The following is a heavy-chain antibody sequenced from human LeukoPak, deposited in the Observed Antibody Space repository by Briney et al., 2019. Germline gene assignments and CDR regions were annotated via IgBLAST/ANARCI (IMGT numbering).Heavy chain of an antibody. D-gene: IGHD6-19*01. CDR1: GFTFSSYA. Sequence: GGSLRLSCAASGFTFSSYAMSWVRQAPGKGLEWVSAISGSGGSTYCADSVKGRFTISRDNSKNTLYLQMNSLRAEDTAVYYCAKDLVATTQWLVSYAFDIWGQGTMVTVSS. CDR3: AKDLVATTQWLVSYAFDI. J-gene: IGHJ3*02. V-gene: IGHV3-23*01. CDR2: ISGSGGST.